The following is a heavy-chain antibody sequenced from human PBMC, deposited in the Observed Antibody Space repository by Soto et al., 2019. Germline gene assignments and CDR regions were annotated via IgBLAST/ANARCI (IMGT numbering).Heavy chain of an antibody. Sequence: SETLSLTCTVSGGSISHYYWSWIRQPPGKGLEWIGYISYSGITNYNPSLKSRVTISVDTSKNQFSLRLSSVTAADTAVYYCARDRSGYSEGATTWYYFDYWGQGTLVTVSS. D-gene: IGHD1-26*01. CDR1: GGSISHYY. CDR3: ARDRSGYSEGATTWYYFDY. CDR2: ISYSGIT. J-gene: IGHJ4*02. V-gene: IGHV4-59*01.